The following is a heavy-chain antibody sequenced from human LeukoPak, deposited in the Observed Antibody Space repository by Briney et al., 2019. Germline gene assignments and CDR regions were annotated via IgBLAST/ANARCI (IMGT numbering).Heavy chain of an antibody. V-gene: IGHV3-23*01. CDR3: AKDYYGSGSYSDAFDI. J-gene: IGHJ3*02. CDR2: ISGSGDST. D-gene: IGHD3-10*01. Sequence: PGGSLRLSCAASGFTFSSYAMGWVRQAPGKGLEWVSAISGSGDSTYYADSVKGRFTISRDNSKNTLYLQMNSLRAEDTAVYYCAKDYYGSGSYSDAFDIWGQGTMVTVSS. CDR1: GFTFSSYA.